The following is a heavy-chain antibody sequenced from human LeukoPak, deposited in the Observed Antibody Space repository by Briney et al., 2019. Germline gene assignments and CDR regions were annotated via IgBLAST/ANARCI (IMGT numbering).Heavy chain of an antibody. CDR3: ARDMYSSSWYTPFPYYFDY. V-gene: IGHV3-7*01. CDR1: GFTFSSYW. J-gene: IGHJ4*02. CDR2: IRQDGSEK. D-gene: IGHD6-13*01. Sequence: PGGSLRLSCVASGFTFSSYWMSWVRQAPGKGLEWVANIRQDGSEKYHVDSGKGRFSISRDNAKNTPYLQMNSLRAEDTAVYYCARDMYSSSWYTPFPYYFDYWGQGTLVTVSS.